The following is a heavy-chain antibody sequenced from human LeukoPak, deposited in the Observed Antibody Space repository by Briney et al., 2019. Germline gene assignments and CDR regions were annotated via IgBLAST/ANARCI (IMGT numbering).Heavy chain of an antibody. Sequence: GGSLRLSCAASGFTFSSYSMNWVRQAPGKGLEWVSSISSSSSYIYYADSVKGRFTISRDNAKNSLYLQMNSLRAEDTAVYYCARDMPGLVVPHQLWGQGTLVTVSS. J-gene: IGHJ1*01. D-gene: IGHD2-15*01. CDR2: ISSSSSYI. V-gene: IGHV3-21*01. CDR1: GFTFSSYS. CDR3: ARDMPGLVVPHQL.